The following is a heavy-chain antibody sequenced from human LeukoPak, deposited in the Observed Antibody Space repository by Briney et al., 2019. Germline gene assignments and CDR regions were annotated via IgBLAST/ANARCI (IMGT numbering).Heavy chain of an antibody. V-gene: IGHV4-38-2*01. J-gene: IGHJ4*02. CDR1: GYSISSGYY. CDR2: IYHSGST. CDR3: SRKRWFGELFLFDY. D-gene: IGHD3-10*01. Sequence: SSETLSLTCAVSGYSISSGYYWGWIRQPPGKGLEWIGSIYHSGSTYYNPALKSRVTISVDTSKNQSSMKLSSVTAADTAVYYCSRKRWFGELFLFDYWGQGTLVTVSS.